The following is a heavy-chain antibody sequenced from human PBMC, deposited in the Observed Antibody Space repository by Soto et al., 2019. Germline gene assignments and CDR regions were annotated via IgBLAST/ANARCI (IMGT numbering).Heavy chain of an antibody. J-gene: IGHJ6*02. CDR2: IYYSGST. V-gene: IGHV4-39*01. D-gene: IGHD3-3*01. CDR1: GGSISSSSYY. CDR3: ARHRYYDFWSGYYNYYYYGMDV. Sequence: SETLSLTCTVSGGSISSSSYYWGWIRQPPGKGLEWIGSIYYSGSTYYNPSLKSRVTISVDTSKNQFSLKLSSVTAADTAVYYCARHRYYDFWSGYYNYYYYGMDVWGQGTTVTVSS.